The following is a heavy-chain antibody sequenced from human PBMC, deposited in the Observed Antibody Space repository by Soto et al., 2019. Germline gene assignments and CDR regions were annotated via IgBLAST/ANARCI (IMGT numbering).Heavy chain of an antibody. CDR3: AKGQHCSSTSCYFYYYGMDV. J-gene: IGHJ6*02. Sequence: QVQLVESGGGVVQPGRSLRLSCAASGFIFNTYDMHWVRQAPGKGLEWVAVISYDGSNKYYADSVKGRLTISRDNSKKMLYLRMNSLRTEDTAVYYCAKGQHCSSTSCYFYYYGMDVWGQGTKVAVSS. CDR1: GFIFNTYD. CDR2: ISYDGSNK. D-gene: IGHD2-2*01. V-gene: IGHV3-30*18.